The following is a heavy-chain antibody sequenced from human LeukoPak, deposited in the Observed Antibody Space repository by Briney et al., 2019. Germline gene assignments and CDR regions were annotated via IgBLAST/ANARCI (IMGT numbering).Heavy chain of an antibody. CDR3: ARDPLTYYYGSGSYSHFDY. CDR1: GFTFSSYA. J-gene: IGHJ4*02. CDR2: ISYDGSNK. D-gene: IGHD3-10*01. V-gene: IGHV3-30-3*01. Sequence: PGGSLRLSCAASGFTFSSYAMHWVRQAPGKGLEWVAVISYDGSNKYYADSVKGRFTISRDNSKNTLYLQMNSLRAEDTAVYYCARDPLTYYYGSGSYSHFDYWGQGTLVTVSS.